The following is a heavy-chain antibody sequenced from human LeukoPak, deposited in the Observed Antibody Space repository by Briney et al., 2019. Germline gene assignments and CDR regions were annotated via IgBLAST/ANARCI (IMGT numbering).Heavy chain of an antibody. CDR2: INHSGST. J-gene: IGHJ1*01. V-gene: IGHV4-34*01. CDR1: GGSFSGYY. Sequence: SETLSLTCAVYGGSFSGYYWSWIRQHRGRGLERIGEINHSGSTNYNPSLKSRVTISVDTSKNQFSLKLSSVTAADTAVYYCASHRGGWYFGYFQHWGRGTLVTVSS. CDR3: ASHRGGWYFGYFQH. D-gene: IGHD6-19*01.